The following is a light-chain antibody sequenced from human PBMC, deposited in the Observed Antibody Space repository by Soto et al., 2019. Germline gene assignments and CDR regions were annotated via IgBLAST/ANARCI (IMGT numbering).Light chain of an antibody. CDR3: HQRQSWPRT. Sequence: EIVLTQSPATLSSFPGDRVILSCRASQAVNTRLAWYKHKPGQAPRLLIYLASNRAAGVPARFSGSGSGTDFTLTISDVEPEDFAVYYCHQRQSWPRTFGQGTKLDI. J-gene: IGKJ1*01. CDR2: LAS. CDR1: QAVNTR. V-gene: IGKV3-11*01.